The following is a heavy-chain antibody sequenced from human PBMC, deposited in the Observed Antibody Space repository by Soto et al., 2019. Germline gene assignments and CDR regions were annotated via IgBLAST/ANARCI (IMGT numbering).Heavy chain of an antibody. D-gene: IGHD6-19*01. J-gene: IGHJ5*02. CDR1: GGSISSYY. CDR2: IYYSGST. CDR3: AREYSSGWYGWFDP. Sequence: SATLSLTCTVSGGSISSYYWSWIRQPPGKGLEWIGYIYYSGSTNYNPSLKSRVTISVDTSKNQFSLKLSSVTAADTAVYYCAREYSSGWYGWFDPWGQGTLVTVS. V-gene: IGHV4-59*01.